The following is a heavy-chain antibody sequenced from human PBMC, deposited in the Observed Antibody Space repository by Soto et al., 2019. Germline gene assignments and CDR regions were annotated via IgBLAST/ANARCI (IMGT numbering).Heavy chain of an antibody. Sequence: AETLSLTCTVSGGSISTYYCSWIRQPPGKGLEWIGYIHFSGTTNYNPSLKSRVTMSVDTSKNQFSLNLSSVTAADTAVYFCARDPVAAKLYFDYWGQGSLVTVSS. J-gene: IGHJ4*02. V-gene: IGHV4-59*01. CDR3: ARDPVAAKLYFDY. D-gene: IGHD2-15*01. CDR1: GGSISTYY. CDR2: IHFSGTT.